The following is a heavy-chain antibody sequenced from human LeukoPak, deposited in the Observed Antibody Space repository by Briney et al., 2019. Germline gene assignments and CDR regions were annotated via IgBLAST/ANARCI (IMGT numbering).Heavy chain of an antibody. D-gene: IGHD6-13*01. CDR1: GGSISSSSYY. CDR3: ARLRYSSSWYQN. V-gene: IGHV4-39*07. CDR2: IYYSGST. J-gene: IGHJ4*02. Sequence: SETLSLTCTVSGGSISSSSYYWGWIRQPPGKGLEWIGSIYYSGSTYYNPSLKSRVTISVDTSKNQFSLKLSSVTAADTAVYYCARLRYSSSWYQNWGQGTLVTVSS.